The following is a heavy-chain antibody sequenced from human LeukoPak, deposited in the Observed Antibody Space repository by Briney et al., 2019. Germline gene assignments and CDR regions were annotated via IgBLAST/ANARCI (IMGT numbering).Heavy chain of an antibody. Sequence: ASVKVSCKASGCTFISYAMNWVRQAPGQGPEWMGWINTNTGNPTYAQGFTGRFVFSLDTSVSTAYLQISSLKAEDAAVYYCARKSQSSFDYWGQGTLVTVSS. CDR1: GCTFISYA. J-gene: IGHJ4*02. CDR2: INTNTGNP. D-gene: IGHD3-16*02. CDR3: ARKSQSSFDY. V-gene: IGHV7-4-1*02.